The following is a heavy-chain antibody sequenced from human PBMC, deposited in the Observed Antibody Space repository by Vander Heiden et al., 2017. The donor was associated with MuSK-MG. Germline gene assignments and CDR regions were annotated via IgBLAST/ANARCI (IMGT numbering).Heavy chain of an antibody. CDR3: VKDQGRWLQLDY. CDR1: GFPFSSYA. D-gene: IGHD5-12*01. Sequence: EVQLVESGGGLVQPGGSLRLSCSAAGFPFSSYAMHWVRQAPGKGLEYVSAISSNGGSTYYADSVKGRITISRDNSKNTLYLQMGSLRAEDTAVYYCVKDQGRWLQLDYWGQGTLVTVSS. V-gene: IGHV3-64D*06. J-gene: IGHJ4*02. CDR2: ISSNGGST.